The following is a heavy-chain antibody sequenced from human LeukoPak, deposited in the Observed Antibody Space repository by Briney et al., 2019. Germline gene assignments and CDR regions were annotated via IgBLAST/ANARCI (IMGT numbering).Heavy chain of an antibody. J-gene: IGHJ5*02. V-gene: IGHV1-69*04. CDR3: ARDRGGYGDYL. CDR1: GGTFSSYA. Sequence: SVKVSCTASGGTFSSYAISWVRQAPGQGLEWMGRIIPILGIANYAQKFQGRVTITADKSTSTAYMELSSLRSEDTAVYYCARDRGGYGDYLWGQGTLVTVSS. CDR2: IIPILGIA. D-gene: IGHD4-17*01.